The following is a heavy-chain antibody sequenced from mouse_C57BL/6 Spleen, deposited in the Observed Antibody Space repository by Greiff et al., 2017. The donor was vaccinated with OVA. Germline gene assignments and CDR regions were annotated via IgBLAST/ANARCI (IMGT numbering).Heavy chain of an antibody. D-gene: IGHD3-3*01. Sequence: VQLQEYGPGLVQPAQSLSISCTASGFSFTSYGVHWVRQSPGKGLEWLGVIWSGGSTDYNAAFITSLCIIKDNSKSKVFFKMISLQADDTAIYYCARKGTTDCYAMDYWGQGTSVTVSS. J-gene: IGHJ4*01. CDR3: ARKGTTDCYAMDY. CDR1: GFSFTSYG. V-gene: IGHV2-2*01. CDR2: IWSGGST.